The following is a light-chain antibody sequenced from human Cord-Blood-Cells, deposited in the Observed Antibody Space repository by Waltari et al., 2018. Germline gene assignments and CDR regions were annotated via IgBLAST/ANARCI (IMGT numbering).Light chain of an antibody. V-gene: IGKV1-8*01. CDR1: QGISSY. J-gene: IGKJ2*01. CDR2: AAS. CDR3: QQYYSYPYT. Sequence: AIWMTQSPSSFSASTGDRVTTTCRASQGISSYLAWYQQKPGKAPKLLIYAASTLQSGVPSRFSGSGSGTDFTLTISCLQSEDFATYYCQQYYSYPYTFGQGTKLEIK.